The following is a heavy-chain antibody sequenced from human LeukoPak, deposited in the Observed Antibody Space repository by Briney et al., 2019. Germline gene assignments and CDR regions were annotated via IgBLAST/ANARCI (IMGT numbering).Heavy chain of an antibody. Sequence: ASVKVSCKASGYTFTGYYMHWVRQAPGQGLEWMGWINPNSGGTNYAQKFQGRVTMTRDTSISTAYMELSRLRSDDTAVYYRARTAFRVTMVRGARYYFDYGGQGTLVTVSS. CDR1: GYTFTGYY. V-gene: IGHV1-2*02. CDR3: ARTAFRVTMVRGARYYFDY. J-gene: IGHJ4*02. D-gene: IGHD3-10*01. CDR2: INPNSGGT.